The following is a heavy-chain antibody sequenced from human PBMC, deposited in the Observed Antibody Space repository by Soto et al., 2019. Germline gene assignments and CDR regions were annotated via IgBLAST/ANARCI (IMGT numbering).Heavy chain of an antibody. CDR1: GFTFSSYA. D-gene: IGHD3-22*01. Sequence: EVQLLESGGGLVQPGGSLRLSCAASGFTFSSYAMSWVRQAPGKGLEWVSDISGSGGSTYYADSVKGRFTISRDNSKNTKYPQMNSMRAQDTAVYYGSKDRGVARRDDSSGYYFFDYWGQGTMVTVSS. V-gene: IGHV3-23*01. CDR3: SKDRGVARRDDSSGYYFFDY. CDR2: ISGSGGST. J-gene: IGHJ4*02.